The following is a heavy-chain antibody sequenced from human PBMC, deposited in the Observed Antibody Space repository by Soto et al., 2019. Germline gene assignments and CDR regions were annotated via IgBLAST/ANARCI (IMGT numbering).Heavy chain of an antibody. CDR1: GYTFTNYG. CDR2: ISAYTDNP. D-gene: IGHD1-26*01. Sequence: ASVKVSCKASGYTFTNYGVTWVRQAPGQGLEWMGWISAYTDNPNYAQKFQGRVTMTIDTSTTTAYMDLRSLTSDDTAVYYCARVLQGAEAWFGHWGQGTLVTVSS. CDR3: ARVLQGAEAWFGH. V-gene: IGHV1-18*01. J-gene: IGHJ5*02.